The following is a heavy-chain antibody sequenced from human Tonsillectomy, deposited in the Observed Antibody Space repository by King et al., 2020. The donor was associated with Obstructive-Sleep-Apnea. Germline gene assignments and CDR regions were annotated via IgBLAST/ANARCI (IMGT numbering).Heavy chain of an antibody. J-gene: IGHJ6*02. CDR3: AKDLSYCSSTSCYDYYYYGMDV. V-gene: IGHV3-9*01. CDR1: GFTFDDYA. Sequence: VQLVESWGGLVQPGRSLRLSCAASGFTFDDYAMHWVRQAPGKGLEWVSGISWNSGGIGYADSVKGRFTISRDNAKNSLYLQMHSLRPEDTALYYCAKDLSYCSSTSCYDYYYYGMDVWGQGTTVTVSS. CDR2: ISWNSGGI. D-gene: IGHD2-2*01.